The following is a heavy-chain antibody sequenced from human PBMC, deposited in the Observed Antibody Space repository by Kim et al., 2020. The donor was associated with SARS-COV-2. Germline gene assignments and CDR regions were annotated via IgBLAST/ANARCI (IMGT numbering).Heavy chain of an antibody. V-gene: IGHV4-34*01. CDR1: GGSFSGYY. CDR2: INHSGST. J-gene: IGHJ6*02. CDR3: ARGPVVPAAHYGMDV. D-gene: IGHD2-2*01. Sequence: SETLSLTCAVYGGSFSGYYWSWIRQPPGKGLEWIGEINHSGSTNYNPSLKSRVTISVDTSKNQFSLKLSSVTAADTAVYYCARGPVVPAAHYGMDVWGQGTTVTVSS.